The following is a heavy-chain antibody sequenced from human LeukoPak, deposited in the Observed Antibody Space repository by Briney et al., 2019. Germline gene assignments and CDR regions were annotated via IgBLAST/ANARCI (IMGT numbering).Heavy chain of an antibody. D-gene: IGHD5-12*01. CDR2: ISAYNGNT. CDR1: GYTFTSYG. Sequence: HWASVKVSCKASGYTFTSYGISWVRQAPGQGLEWMGWISAYNGNTNYAQKLQGRVTMTTDTSTSTAYMELRSLRSDDTAVYYCARAKRGYSGYDFTEVIDYWGQGTLVTVSS. J-gene: IGHJ4*02. V-gene: IGHV1-18*04. CDR3: ARAKRGYSGYDFTEVIDY.